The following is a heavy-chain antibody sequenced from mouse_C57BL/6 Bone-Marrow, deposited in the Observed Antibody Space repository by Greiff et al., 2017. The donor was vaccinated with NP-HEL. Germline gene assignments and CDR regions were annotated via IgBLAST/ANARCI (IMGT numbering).Heavy chain of an antibody. V-gene: IGHV1-7*01. CDR1: GYTFTSYW. D-gene: IGHD1-1*01. J-gene: IGHJ4*01. CDR3: ARSGPNYYGSSHYAMDY. CDR2: INPSSGYT. Sequence: QVHVKQSGAELAKPGASVKLSCKASGYTFTSYWMHWVKQRPGQGLEWIGYINPSSGYTKYNQKFKDKATLTADKSSSTAYMQLSSLTYEDSAVYYCARSGPNYYGSSHYAMDYWGQGTSVTVSS.